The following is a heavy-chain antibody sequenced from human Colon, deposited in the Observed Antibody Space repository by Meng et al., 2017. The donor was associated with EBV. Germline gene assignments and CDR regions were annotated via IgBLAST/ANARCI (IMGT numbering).Heavy chain of an antibody. J-gene: IGHJ4*02. Sequence: EQRHKVAHVRWSPSGTMSPTLDVSGASITSDKDWWSWVSQPPGKAIEWLGEVYHDGSTNYSPSVQSRVTISMDKSKNQFSLKLTSVNAADTAVYYCAREDDYGDYVAYWGQGILVTVSS. CDR3: AREDDYGDYVAY. CDR2: VYHDGST. V-gene: IGHV4-4*02. CDR1: GASITSDKDW. D-gene: IGHD4-17*01.